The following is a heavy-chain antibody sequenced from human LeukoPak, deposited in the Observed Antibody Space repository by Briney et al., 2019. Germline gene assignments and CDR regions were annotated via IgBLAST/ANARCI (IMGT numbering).Heavy chain of an antibody. V-gene: IGHV3-21*01. Sequence: PGRSLRLSCAASGFTFSSYSMNWVRQAPGKGPEWVSFISSSSSHIYYADSVKGRFTISRDNAKNSLFLQMNSLRAEDTAVYYCARGLQLWLGDYWGQGTLVTVSS. J-gene: IGHJ4*02. CDR3: ARGLQLWLGDY. CDR1: GFTFSSYS. D-gene: IGHD5-18*01. CDR2: ISSSSSHI.